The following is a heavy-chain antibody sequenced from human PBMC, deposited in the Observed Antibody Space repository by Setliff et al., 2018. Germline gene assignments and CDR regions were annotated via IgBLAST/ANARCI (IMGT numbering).Heavy chain of an antibody. Sequence: SETLSLTCTVSGGSISSGGYYWSWIRQHPGKGLEWIGYIYYSGNTYYNPSLKSRVTVSVDTSKNQFSLKLSSVTAADTAVYYCARVPRFTDTRNAFDIWGQGTMVTVSS. V-gene: IGHV4-31*03. CDR1: GGSISSGGYY. D-gene: IGHD5-18*01. CDR2: IYYSGNT. J-gene: IGHJ3*02. CDR3: ARVPRFTDTRNAFDI.